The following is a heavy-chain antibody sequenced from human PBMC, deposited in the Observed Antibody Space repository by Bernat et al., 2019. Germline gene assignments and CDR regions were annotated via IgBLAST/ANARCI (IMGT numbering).Heavy chain of an antibody. Sequence: QVQLVESGGGVVQPERSLRLSCAASGFTFSNYPMHWVRQAPGRGLEWVAVISYDGSNKYYADSVKGRFTISRDNSKNTLYLQMNSLRAEDTAVYYCAESSGMMYYFDYWGQGTLVTVSS. CDR3: AESSGMMYYFDY. J-gene: IGHJ4*02. D-gene: IGHD6-19*01. V-gene: IGHV3-30*01. CDR1: GFTFSNYP. CDR2: ISYDGSNK.